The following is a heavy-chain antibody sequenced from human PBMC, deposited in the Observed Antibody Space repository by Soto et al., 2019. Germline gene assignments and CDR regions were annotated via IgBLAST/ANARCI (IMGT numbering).Heavy chain of an antibody. CDR1: GYTFTSYY. CDR2: INPSGGST. CDR3: ARGRVDCSSTSCYYYYYGMDV. D-gene: IGHD2-2*01. J-gene: IGHJ6*02. Sequence: ASVKVSCKASGYTFTSYYMHWVRQAPGQGLEWMGIINPSGGSTSYAQKFQGRVTMTRDTSTSTVYMELSSLRSEDTAVYYCARGRVDCSSTSCYYYYYGMDVWGQGTKVTVSS. V-gene: IGHV1-46*03.